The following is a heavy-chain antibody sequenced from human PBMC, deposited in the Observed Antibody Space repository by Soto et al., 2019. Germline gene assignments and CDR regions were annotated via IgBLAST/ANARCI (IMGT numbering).Heavy chain of an antibody. D-gene: IGHD1-1*01. Sequence: QVQLVQSGDEVKKTGASVKVSCRASGYTLTNYGISWVRQAPGQGLFWMGWISGHNGNTLYAQNAQGRLTLTIDTSTNTAYMELMSLKIDDTAMYYGVRDWQLSPWCQGTLGTVSS. V-gene: IGHV1-18*01. CDR1: GYTLTNYG. CDR2: ISGHNGNT. CDR3: VRDWQLSP. J-gene: IGHJ5*02.